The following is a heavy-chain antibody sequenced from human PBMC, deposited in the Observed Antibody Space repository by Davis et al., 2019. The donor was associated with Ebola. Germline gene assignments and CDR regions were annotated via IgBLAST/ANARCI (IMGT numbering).Heavy chain of an antibody. CDR3: ARPIYDSGTYYGETSYYYDMDV. D-gene: IGHD3-10*01. V-gene: IGHV3-33*01. J-gene: IGHJ6*04. CDR1: GFNFSSYG. Sequence: PGGSLRLSCAASGFNFSSYGMHWVRLAPGKGLEWVAVIWVDGSKKYYADSVKGRFTISRDNSKKTLFLQMNSLRVEDSAVYYCARPIYDSGTYYGETSYYYDMDVWGKGTTVTVSS. CDR2: IWVDGSKK.